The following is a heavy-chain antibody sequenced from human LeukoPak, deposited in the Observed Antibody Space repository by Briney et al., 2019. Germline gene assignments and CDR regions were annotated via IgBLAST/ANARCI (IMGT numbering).Heavy chain of an antibody. CDR3: AKRVVIKSTDYFYYYIHV. V-gene: IGHV3-30*02. CDR2: IRYDGSNK. Sequence: GGSLRLSCEASGFSFSDYGMHWVRQAPGKGLEWVAFIRYDGSNKYYADSVKGRFTVSRDNSQSTLYLQMNSLRVEDTAAYYCAKRVVIKSTDYFYYYIHVWGKGTTVTVSS. CDR1: GFSFSDYG. D-gene: IGHD3-3*01. J-gene: IGHJ6*03.